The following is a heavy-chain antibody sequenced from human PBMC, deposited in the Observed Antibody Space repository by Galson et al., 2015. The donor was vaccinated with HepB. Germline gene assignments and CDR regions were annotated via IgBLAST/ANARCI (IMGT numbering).Heavy chain of an antibody. V-gene: IGHV3-23*01. CDR3: ANEGDYGSGVFDY. CDR1: GFTFSSYA. CDR2: ISGSGGST. J-gene: IGHJ4*02. D-gene: IGHD3-10*01. Sequence: SLRLSCAASGFTFSSYAMSWVRQAPGKGLEWVSAISGSGGSTYYADSVKGRFTISRDNSKNTLYLQMNSLRAEDTAVYYCANEGDYGSGVFDYWGQGTLVTVSS.